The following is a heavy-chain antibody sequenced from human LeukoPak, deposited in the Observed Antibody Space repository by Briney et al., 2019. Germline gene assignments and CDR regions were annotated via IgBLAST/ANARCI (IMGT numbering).Heavy chain of an antibody. Sequence: PSETLSLTCTVSGGSISSYYWSWIRQPAGKGLEWIGRIYTSGSTNYNPSLKSRVTMSVDTSKNQFSLKLSSVTAADTAVYYCARTRRGVRGVIITPFDYWGQGTLVTVSS. V-gene: IGHV4-4*07. CDR2: IYTSGST. D-gene: IGHD3-10*01. CDR3: ARTRRGVRGVIITPFDY. CDR1: GGSISSYY. J-gene: IGHJ4*02.